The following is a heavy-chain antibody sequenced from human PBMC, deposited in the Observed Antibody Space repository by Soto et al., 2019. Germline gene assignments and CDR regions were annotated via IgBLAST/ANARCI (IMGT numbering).Heavy chain of an antibody. CDR1: GFTFSSYA. CDR3: AKDGVIGVTYYYDGFDY. D-gene: IGHD3-22*01. J-gene: IGHJ4*02. Sequence: EVQLLESGGGLVQPGGSLRLSCAASGFTFSSYAMSWVRQAPGKGLEWVSAISGSGGSTYYADSVKGRFTISRDNSKNTLYLQMNSLRAEDTAVYYCAKDGVIGVTYYYDGFDYWGQGTLVTVSS. CDR2: ISGSGGST. V-gene: IGHV3-23*01.